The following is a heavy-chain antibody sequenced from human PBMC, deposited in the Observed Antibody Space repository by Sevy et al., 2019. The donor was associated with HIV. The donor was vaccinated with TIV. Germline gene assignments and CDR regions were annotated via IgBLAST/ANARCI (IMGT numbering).Heavy chain of an antibody. D-gene: IGHD1-26*01. CDR2: ISGSSNYI. J-gene: IGHJ4*01. V-gene: IGHV3-21*06. CDR1: AFTFSSYN. CDR3: ARGPPDGSYDYFDY. Sequence: GGYLRLSCAASAFTFSSYNMNWVRQAPGKGLEWVSCISGSSNYIYYAESLKGRFIISRDNAKNTLYLQMNSLRADDTAVYYCARGPPDGSYDYFDYWGHGTLVTVSS.